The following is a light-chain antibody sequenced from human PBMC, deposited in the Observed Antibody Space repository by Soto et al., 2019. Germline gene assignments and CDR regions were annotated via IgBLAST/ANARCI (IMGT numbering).Light chain of an antibody. CDR3: QKYNSAPWT. J-gene: IGKJ1*01. Sequence: DIQMTQSPSSLSASVGDRVTITCRASQGISNYLAWYQQQPGKVPKLLIYVASTLQSGVPSRFNGSGSGTDSTLTISSLESEYVATYYCQKYNSAPWTCVQGNNVEIK. CDR1: QGISNY. V-gene: IGKV1-27*01. CDR2: VAS.